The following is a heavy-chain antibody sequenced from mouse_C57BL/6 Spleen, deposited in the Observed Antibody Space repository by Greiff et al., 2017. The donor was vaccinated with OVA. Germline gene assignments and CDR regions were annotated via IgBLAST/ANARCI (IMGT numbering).Heavy chain of an antibody. CDR1: GFTFSDYY. J-gene: IGHJ2*01. D-gene: IGHD2-3*01. V-gene: IGHV5-16*01. CDR2: INYDGSST. Sequence: EVQRVESEGGLVQPGSSMKLSCTASGFTFSDYYMAWVRQVPEKGLEWVANINYDGSSTYYLDSLKSRFIISRDNAKNILYMQMSSLKSEDTATYYCARGIYDGYLDYWGQGTTLTVSS. CDR3: ARGIYDGYLDY.